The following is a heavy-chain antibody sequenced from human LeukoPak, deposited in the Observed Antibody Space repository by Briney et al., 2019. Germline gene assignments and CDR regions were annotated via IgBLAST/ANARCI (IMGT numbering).Heavy chain of an antibody. CDR3: AKDRPRTRYYDSSGSPDC. Sequence: PGGSLRLSCAASGFTFSSYGMHWVRQAPGKGLEWVAVISYDGSNTYYADSVKGRFTISRDNSKNTLYLQMNSLRAEDTAVYYCAKDRPRTRYYDSSGSPDCWGQGTLVTVSS. J-gene: IGHJ4*02. CDR2: ISYDGSNT. CDR1: GFTFSSYG. V-gene: IGHV3-30*18. D-gene: IGHD3-22*01.